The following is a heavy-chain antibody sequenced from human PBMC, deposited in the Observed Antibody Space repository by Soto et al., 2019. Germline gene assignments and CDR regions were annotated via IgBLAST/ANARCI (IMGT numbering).Heavy chain of an antibody. D-gene: IGHD1-7*01. V-gene: IGHV3-21*01. Sequence: PGGSLRLSCAASGFTFSSYSMNWVRQAPGKGLEWVSSISSSSSYIYYADSVKGRFNISRDNAKNSLYLQMNSLRAEDMAVYYCASLGLGSGGLGTTLYWGQGTLVTVSS. CDR3: ASLGLGSGGLGTTLY. CDR1: GFTFSSYS. CDR2: ISSSSSYI. J-gene: IGHJ4*02.